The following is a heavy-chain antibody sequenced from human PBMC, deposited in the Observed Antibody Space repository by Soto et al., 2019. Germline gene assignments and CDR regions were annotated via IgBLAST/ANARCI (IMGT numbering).Heavy chain of an antibody. J-gene: IGHJ3*02. Sequence: ESGGGVVQPGRSLRLSCAASGFTFSSYAMHWVRQAPGKGLEWVAVISYDGSNKYYADSVKGRFTISRDNSKNTLYLQMNSLRAEDTAVYYCARVGNIVVVVAAHHAFDIWGQGTMVTVSS. D-gene: IGHD2-15*01. V-gene: IGHV3-30-3*01. CDR2: ISYDGSNK. CDR1: GFTFSSYA. CDR3: ARVGNIVVVVAAHHAFDI.